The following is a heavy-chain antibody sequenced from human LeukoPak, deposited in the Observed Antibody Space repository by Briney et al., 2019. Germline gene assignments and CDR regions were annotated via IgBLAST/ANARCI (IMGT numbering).Heavy chain of an antibody. CDR1: GFIFSSYS. Sequence: PWGSLRLSCAASGFIFSSYSMNWVRQAPGKGLEWVSSISSSNSCIYYADSVKDRFTISRDNDKNSLYRKMNSLSAEDTAVYYCARDGYNSPYYYGMDVWGQGSTVTVSS. J-gene: IGHJ6*02. CDR3: ARDGYNSPYYYGMDV. V-gene: IGHV3-21*01. D-gene: IGHD5-24*01. CDR2: ISSSNSCI.